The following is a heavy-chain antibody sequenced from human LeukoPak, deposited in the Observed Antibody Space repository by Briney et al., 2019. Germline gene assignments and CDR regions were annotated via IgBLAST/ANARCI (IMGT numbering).Heavy chain of an antibody. CDR2: VNPNSGGT. CDR3: ARVLVYCGGDCFEPFNAFDI. V-gene: IGHV1-2*02. J-gene: IGHJ3*02. CDR1: GYTFTVYY. Sequence: GASVKVSCKASGYTFTVYYMYWVRQAPGQGLEWMGWVNPNSGGTNYAQKFQGRVTMTRDTSISTAYMELSRLRSDDTAVYYCARVLVYCGGDCFEPFNAFDIWGQGTMVTVSS. D-gene: IGHD2-21*02.